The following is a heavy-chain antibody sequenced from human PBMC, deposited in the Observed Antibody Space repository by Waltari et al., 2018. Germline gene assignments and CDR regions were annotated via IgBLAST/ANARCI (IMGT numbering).Heavy chain of an antibody. CDR1: GFTLGNVW. V-gene: IGHV3-15*05. D-gene: IGHD3-3*01. Sequence: EVQLEESGGGLVKPGGSLRLSCAASGFTLGNVWMSWVRQAPGKGVECVGRIKSNSDGGTVEYAAPVKGRFTILRDDLKNTLYLEMNSLKTEDTAMYYCTTSPDFWSGYYPFDYWGQGTLVTVSS. J-gene: IGHJ4*02. CDR2: IKSNSDGGTV. CDR3: TTSPDFWSGYYPFDY.